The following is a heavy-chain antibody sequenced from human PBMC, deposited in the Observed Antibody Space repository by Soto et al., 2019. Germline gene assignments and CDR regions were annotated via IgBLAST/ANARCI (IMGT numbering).Heavy chain of an antibody. D-gene: IGHD3-9*01. Sequence: GASVKVSCKASGYTFTSYYMHWVRQAPGQGLEWMGIINPSGGSTSYAQKFQGRVTMTRDTSTSTVYMELSSLRSEDTAVYYCAREPPDDWPDYYYYYGRAVWGQGTTVTVS. CDR2: INPSGGST. V-gene: IGHV1-46*01. CDR3: AREPPDDWPDYYYYYGRAV. CDR1: GYTFTSYY. J-gene: IGHJ6*02.